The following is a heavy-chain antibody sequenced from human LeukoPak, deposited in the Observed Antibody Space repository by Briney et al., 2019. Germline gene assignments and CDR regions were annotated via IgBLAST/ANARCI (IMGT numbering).Heavy chain of an antibody. CDR1: GFTFSSYS. V-gene: IGHV3-21*01. D-gene: IGHD3-9*01. CDR3: ARDPPYYDILTGYYQIDY. J-gene: IGHJ4*02. Sequence: PGGFLRLSCAASGFTFSSYSMNWVRQAPGKGLEWVSSISSSSSYIYYADSVKGRFTISRDNAKNSLYLQMNSLRAEDTAVYYCARDPPYYDILTGYYQIDYWGQGTLVTVSS. CDR2: ISSSSSYI.